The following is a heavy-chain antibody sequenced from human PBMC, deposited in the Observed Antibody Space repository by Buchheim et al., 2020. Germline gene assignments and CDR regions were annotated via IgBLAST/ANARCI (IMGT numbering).Heavy chain of an antibody. CDR1: VFTFSSYA. CDR3: ASIAAAGTQFDY. J-gene: IGHJ4*02. CDR2: ISYDGSNK. Sequence: QVQLVESGGGVVQPGRSLRLSCAASVFTFSSYAMHWVRQAPGQGMEWVAVISYDGSNKYYADSVKGRFTISRDNSKNTLSMQMNSLRAEDTAVYYCASIAAAGTQFDYWGQGTL. D-gene: IGHD6-13*01. V-gene: IGHV3-30*04.